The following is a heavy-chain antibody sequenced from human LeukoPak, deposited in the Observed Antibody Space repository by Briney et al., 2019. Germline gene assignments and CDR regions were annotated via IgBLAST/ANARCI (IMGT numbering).Heavy chain of an antibody. CDR3: ARDWDSSGYTNWFDP. V-gene: IGHV3-48*03. CDR2: ISSSGSTI. Sequence: GGSLRLSCAASGFTFSSYEMNWVRQAPGKGLEWVSYISSSGSTIYYADSVKGRFTISRDNAKNSLYLQMNSLRAEDTAVYYCARDWDSSGYTNWFDPWGQGTLVTVSS. J-gene: IGHJ5*02. CDR1: GFTFSSYE. D-gene: IGHD3-22*01.